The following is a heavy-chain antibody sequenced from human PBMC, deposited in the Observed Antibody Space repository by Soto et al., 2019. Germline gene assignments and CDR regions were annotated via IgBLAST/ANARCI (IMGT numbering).Heavy chain of an antibody. CDR1: GGSISSYY. V-gene: IGHV4-59*08. CDR2: IYYSGST. D-gene: IGHD2-15*01. J-gene: IGHJ4*02. CDR3: ARRRPRSGGSCYDY. Sequence: SETLSLTCTVSGGSISSYYWSWIRQPPGKGLEWIGYIYYSGSTNYNPSLKSRVTISVDTSKNQFSLKLSSVTAADTAVYYCARRRPRSGGSCYDYWGQGTLVTVSS.